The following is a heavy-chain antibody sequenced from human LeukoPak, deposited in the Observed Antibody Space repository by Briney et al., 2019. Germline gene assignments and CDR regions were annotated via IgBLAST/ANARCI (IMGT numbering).Heavy chain of an antibody. CDR1: GFTFDDYG. CDR3: ARDVLVGAKGPGTSFDY. Sequence: PGGSLRLSCAASGFTFDDYGMSWVRQAPGKGLEWVSGINWNGGSTGYADSVKGRFTISRDNAKNSLYLQMNSLRAEDTALYYCARDVLVGAKGPGTSFDYWGQGTLVTVSS. CDR2: INWNGGST. D-gene: IGHD1-26*01. V-gene: IGHV3-20*04. J-gene: IGHJ4*02.